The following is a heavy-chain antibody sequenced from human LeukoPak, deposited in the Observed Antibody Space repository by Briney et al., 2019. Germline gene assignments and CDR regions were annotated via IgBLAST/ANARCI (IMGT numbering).Heavy chain of an antibody. CDR1: GFTFSSYW. J-gene: IGHJ6*02. V-gene: IGHV3-74*01. CDR2: INCQWSWI. D-gene: IGHD3-10*01. CDR3: ARDRTGGASITMIWGGRRYGMDV. Sequence: GGSLRLSCAASGFTFSSYWMHWVRQAPGKGLVWVSRINCQWSWINYADSVKGRFTISRDNAKSTLYMQMNSLRAEDTAVYYCARDRTGGASITMIWGGRRYGMDVWGPGTTVTVSS.